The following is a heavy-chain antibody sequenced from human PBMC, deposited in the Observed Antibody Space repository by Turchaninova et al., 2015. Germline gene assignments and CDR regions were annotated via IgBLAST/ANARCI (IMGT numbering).Heavy chain of an antibody. Sequence: QVQLVQSGAEAKKPGASVKVSCKAAGYPFTSAAMHWGRQAPGQRLEWMGLINTGNGNTKHSQKFQGRVTITRDTSASTAYMELSSLRSEDTAVYYCASSSGWYDDAFDFWGQGTMVTVSS. CDR2: INTGNGNT. D-gene: IGHD6-19*01. V-gene: IGHV1-3*04. CDR1: GYPFTSAA. CDR3: ASSSGWYDDAFDF. J-gene: IGHJ3*01.